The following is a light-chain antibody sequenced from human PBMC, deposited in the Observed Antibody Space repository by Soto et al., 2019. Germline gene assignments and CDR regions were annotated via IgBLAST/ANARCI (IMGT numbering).Light chain of an antibody. V-gene: IGKV1-5*01. CDR3: QRSHSIHCT. Sequence: DIQMTQSPSTLCGCVGDRVTITCRASQSIISWLAWYQQKSGKAPKLLISAASSLESGVPPRFSGIGSRTDSPIAIARLQTEDFASWYCQRSHSIHCTFCQGTKV. CDR1: QSIISW. J-gene: IGKJ1*01. CDR2: AAS.